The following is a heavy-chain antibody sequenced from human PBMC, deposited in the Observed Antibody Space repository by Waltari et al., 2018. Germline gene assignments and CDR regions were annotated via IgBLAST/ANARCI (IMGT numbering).Heavy chain of an antibody. J-gene: IGHJ6*03. V-gene: IGHV4-59*13. Sequence: QVQLQESGPGLVKPSETLSLTCSVSGGSITGNYWCWIRQPPGKGLEWLGYISYSGSATYNTSLKSRVTISVDTAKNQFSLKVRSVTAADTAVYYCAKAGDGYSYYYYYMDVWGNGTTVTVSS. D-gene: IGHD4-4*01. CDR2: ISYSGSA. CDR3: AKAGDGYSYYYYYMDV. CDR1: GGSITGNY.